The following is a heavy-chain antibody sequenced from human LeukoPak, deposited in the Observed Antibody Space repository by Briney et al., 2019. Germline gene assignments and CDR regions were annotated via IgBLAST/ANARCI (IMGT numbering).Heavy chain of an antibody. V-gene: IGHV1-2*02. J-gene: IGHJ6*03. Sequence: ASVKVSCKASAYTFTGYYMHWVRQAPGQGLEWMGWIYPNSGGTNYAQKFQGRVTMTRDTSISTAYMELSRPRSDDTAVYYCARSEQFPYYMDVWGKGTTVTVSS. D-gene: IGHD6-19*01. CDR1: AYTFTGYY. CDR3: ARSEQFPYYMDV. CDR2: IYPNSGGT.